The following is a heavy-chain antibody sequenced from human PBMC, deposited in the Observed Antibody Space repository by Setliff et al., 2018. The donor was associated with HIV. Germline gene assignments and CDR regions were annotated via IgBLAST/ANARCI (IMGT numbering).Heavy chain of an antibody. CDR1: GGSINSGGYY. V-gene: IGHV4-61*02. CDR3: ARARYIVIRGDAGMDV. D-gene: IGHD3-10*01. Sequence: SETLSLTCTVSGGSINSGGYYRVWIRQPALKGLEWIGRIYTSGLTNYNPSLKSRVTISVDTSKNQVSLKLSSVTASDTAVYYCARARYIVIRGDAGMDVWGPGTTVTV. CDR2: IYTSGLT. J-gene: IGHJ6*02.